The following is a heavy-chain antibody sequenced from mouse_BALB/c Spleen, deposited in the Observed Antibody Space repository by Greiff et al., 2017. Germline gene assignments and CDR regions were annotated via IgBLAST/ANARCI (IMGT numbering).Heavy chain of an antibody. Sequence: EVQLVESGGGLVKPGGSLKLSCAASGFTFSSYAMSWVRQTPEKRLEWVATISSGGSYTYYPDSVKGRFTISRDNAKNTLYLQMSSLRSEDTAMYYCARHYDYLYAMDYWGQGTSVTVSS. CDR3: ARHYDYLYAMDY. CDR1: GFTFSSYA. D-gene: IGHD2-4*01. V-gene: IGHV5-9-3*01. CDR2: ISSGGSYT. J-gene: IGHJ4*01.